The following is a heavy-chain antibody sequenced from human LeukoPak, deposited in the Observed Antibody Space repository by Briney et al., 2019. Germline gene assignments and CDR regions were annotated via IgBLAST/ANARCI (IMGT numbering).Heavy chain of an antibody. CDR3: AKDADDYVSYFDY. CDR2: ITASGPTP. D-gene: IGHD4-17*01. J-gene: IGHJ4*02. CDR1: GFTLTTYA. V-gene: IGHV3-23*01. Sequence: GGSLRLSCAASGFTLTTYAMTWVRPAPAKGLEWVSGITASGPTPYYADSVKGRFTFSKDNSKIRLYLQMNSLRAEDTAVYYCAKDADDYVSYFDYWGQGTLVTVSS.